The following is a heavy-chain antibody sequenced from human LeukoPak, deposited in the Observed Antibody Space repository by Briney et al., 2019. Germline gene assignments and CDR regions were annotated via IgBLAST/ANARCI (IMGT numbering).Heavy chain of an antibody. CDR3: ARDRAGYHGYYYYMDV. CDR2: ISSNGGST. J-gene: IGHJ6*03. Sequence: PGGSLRLSCAASGFTFSSYAMHWVRQAPGKGLEYVSAISSNGGSTYYANSVKGRFTISRDNSKNTLYLQMGSLRAEDMAVYYCARDRAGYHGYYYYMDVWGKGTTVTISS. CDR1: GFTFSSYA. V-gene: IGHV3-64*01. D-gene: IGHD3-9*01.